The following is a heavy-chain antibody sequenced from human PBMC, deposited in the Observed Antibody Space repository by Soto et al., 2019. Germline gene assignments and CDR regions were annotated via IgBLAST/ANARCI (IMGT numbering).Heavy chain of an antibody. CDR3: ARDRGVWNDGYYYGMDV. Sequence: SETLSLTCTVSGGSISSYYWSWIRQPPGKGLEWIGYIYYSGSTNYNPSLKSRVTISVDTSKNQFSLKLSSVTAADTAVYYCARDRGVWNDGYYYGMDVWGQGTTVTVSS. J-gene: IGHJ6*02. V-gene: IGHV4-59*01. CDR2: IYYSGST. D-gene: IGHD1-1*01. CDR1: GGSISSYY.